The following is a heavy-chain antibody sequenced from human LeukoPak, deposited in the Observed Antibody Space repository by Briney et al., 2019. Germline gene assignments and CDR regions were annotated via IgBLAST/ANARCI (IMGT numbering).Heavy chain of an antibody. CDR1: GGSISSSSYY. CDR3: ARSVPDGYYQGYYFDY. D-gene: IGHD5-24*01. V-gene: IGHV4-39*01. Sequence: SEPLSLTFTVSGGSISSSSYYWGWIRRPPGKGREGIGKIYYSGSTYYNPSLKRRVTISVDTSKNQFSLKLSSVTAADTAVYYCARSVPDGYYQGYYFDYWGQGTLVTVSS. J-gene: IGHJ4*02. CDR2: IYYSGST.